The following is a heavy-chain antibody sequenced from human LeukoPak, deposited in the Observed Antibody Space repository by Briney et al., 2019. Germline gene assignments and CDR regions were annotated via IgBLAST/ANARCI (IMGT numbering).Heavy chain of an antibody. J-gene: IGHJ4*02. D-gene: IGHD3-22*01. CDR3: AKRGVVIRVILVGFHKEAYYFDS. Sequence: GGSLRLSCAASGFTFNNYAMSWVRQAPGKGLEWVAGISDRGSRTNYADSVKGRFTISTDHPKNTLYLQMNSLRAEDTAVYFCAKRGVVIRVILVGFHKEAYYFDSWGQGALVTVSS. CDR2: ISDRGSRT. V-gene: IGHV3-23*01. CDR1: GFTFNNYA.